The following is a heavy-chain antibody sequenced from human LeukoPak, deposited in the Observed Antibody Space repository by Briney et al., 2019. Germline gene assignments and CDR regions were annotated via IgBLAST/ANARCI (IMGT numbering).Heavy chain of an antibody. V-gene: IGHV4-59*01. CDR2: IYDSGST. Sequence: SETLSLTYTVSGGSINSYYWSWIRQPPGKGLEWIGYIYDSGSTNYNPSLKSRVTISVDTSKNQFSLKLSSVTAADTAVYYCAREGLRRTSQSWGQGTLVTVSS. J-gene: IGHJ5*02. CDR3: AREGLRRTSQS. CDR1: GGSINSYY. D-gene: IGHD4-17*01.